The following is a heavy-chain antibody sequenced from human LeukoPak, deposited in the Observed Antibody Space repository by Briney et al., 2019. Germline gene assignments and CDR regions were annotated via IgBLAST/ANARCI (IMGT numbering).Heavy chain of an antibody. CDR2: IYSDSSA. CDR1: GITFSYNF. CDR3: ARAPRPFDNSDYYFDY. V-gene: IGHV3-53*01. D-gene: IGHD6-25*01. Sequence: GGSLGLSCAASGITFSYNFMSWVRQAPGKGLEWVSVIYSDSSADYADSVKGRFTISRDDAKNTLYLQMNSLRAGDTAVYYCARAPRPFDNSDYYFDYWGQGSLVTVSS. J-gene: IGHJ4*02.